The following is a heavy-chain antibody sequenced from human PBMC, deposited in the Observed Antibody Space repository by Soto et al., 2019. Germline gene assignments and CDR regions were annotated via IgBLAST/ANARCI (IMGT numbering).Heavy chain of an antibody. Sequence: ASVKVSCKAIGYSFTSHYIHWVRQAPGQGLEWMGTIYPGGVNIGYAQKFQGRVTMTKDTSTTTVYMELNSLTSEDTAVYYCARNGATYGDGFDYGGRGPLVTVPS. CDR2: IYPGGVNI. V-gene: IGHV1-46*03. J-gene: IGHJ4*02. CDR1: GYSFTSHY. D-gene: IGHD4-17*01. CDR3: ARNGATYGDGFDY.